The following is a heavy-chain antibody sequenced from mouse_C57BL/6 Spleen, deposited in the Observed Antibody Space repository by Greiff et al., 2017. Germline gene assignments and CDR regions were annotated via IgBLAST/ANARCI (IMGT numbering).Heavy chain of an antibody. CDR1: GYTFTDYN. Sequence: EVKLQESGPELVKPGASVKIPCKASGYTFTDYNMDWVKQSHGKSLEWIGDINPNNGGTIYNQKFKGKATLTVDNSSSTAYMELHSLTSEDTAVYYCARQVPYYAMDYWGQGTSVTVSS. V-gene: IGHV1-18*01. D-gene: IGHD6-1*01. CDR2: INPNNGGT. J-gene: IGHJ4*01. CDR3: ARQVPYYAMDY.